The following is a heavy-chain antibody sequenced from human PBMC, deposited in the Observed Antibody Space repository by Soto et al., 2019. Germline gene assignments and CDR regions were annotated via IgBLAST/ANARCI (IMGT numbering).Heavy chain of an antibody. V-gene: IGHV5-51*01. CDR3: ARRYCSSTSCYLNAFDI. CDR1: GYSFTIYC. D-gene: IGHD2-2*01. CDR2: IYPGDSDT. J-gene: IGHJ3*02. Sequence: GASLKISCNGSGYSFTIYCIGLVLQMPGKGLEWMGIIYPGDSDTRYSPSFQGQVTISADKSISTAYLQWSSLKASDTAMYYCARRYCSSTSCYLNAFDIWGQGTMVTVSS.